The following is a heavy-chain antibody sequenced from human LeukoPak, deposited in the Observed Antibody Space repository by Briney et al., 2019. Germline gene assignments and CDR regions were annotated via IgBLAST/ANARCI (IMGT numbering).Heavy chain of an antibody. CDR1: GYTFTGYY. V-gene: IGHV1-2*02. CDR2: INPNSGGT. J-gene: IGHJ4*02. Sequence: ASVKVSCKASGYTFTGYYMHWVRQAPGQGLEWMGWINPNSGGTNYAQKFQGRVTMTRDTSISTAYMELSRLRSDDTAVYYCARGSNYDFWGGYDQNPDYWGQGTLVTVSS. CDR3: ARGSNYDFWGGYDQNPDY. D-gene: IGHD3-3*01.